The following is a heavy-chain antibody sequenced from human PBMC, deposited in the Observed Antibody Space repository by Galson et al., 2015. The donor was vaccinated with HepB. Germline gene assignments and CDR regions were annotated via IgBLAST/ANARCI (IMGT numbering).Heavy chain of an antibody. V-gene: IGHV5-10-1*01. D-gene: IGHD3-22*01. CDR2: IDPSDSYT. J-gene: IGHJ3*02. CDR3: ASYNYDSSGGGDAFDI. Sequence: QSGAEVKKPGESLRISCKGSGYSFTSYWISWVRQMPGKGLEWMGRIDPSDSYTNYSPSFQGHVTISADKSISTAYLQWSSLKASDTAMYYCASYNYDSSGGGDAFDIWGQGTMVTVSS. CDR1: GYSFTSYW.